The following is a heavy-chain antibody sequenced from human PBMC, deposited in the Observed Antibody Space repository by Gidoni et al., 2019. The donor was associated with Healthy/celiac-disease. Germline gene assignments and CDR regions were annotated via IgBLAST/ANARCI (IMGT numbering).Heavy chain of an antibody. Sequence: QVQLQESAPRLVKPSRPLSLPCTVPGSSISSDGYYWSWIRQHPGKVLEWIEYIYYSGSTYYNPSLKSRVTISVDTSKNQFSLKLSSVTAADTAVYYCARADCSGGSCYKEFDYWGQGTLVTVSS. D-gene: IGHD2-15*01. CDR2: IYYSGST. CDR3: ARADCSGGSCYKEFDY. V-gene: IGHV4-31*03. J-gene: IGHJ4*02. CDR1: GSSISSDGYY.